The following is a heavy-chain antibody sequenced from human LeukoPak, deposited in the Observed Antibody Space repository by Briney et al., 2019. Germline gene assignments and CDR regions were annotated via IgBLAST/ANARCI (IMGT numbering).Heavy chain of an antibody. CDR2: INPNSGGT. CDR3: ARSSRIMVAAGRGRVDY. CDR1: GYTFTCYY. Sequence: ASVKVSCKASGYTFTCYYMHWVRQAPGQGLEWMGWINPNSGGTNYAQKFQGRVTMTRDTSISTAYMELSRLRSDDTAVYYCARSSRIMVAAGRGRVDYWGQGTLVTVSS. D-gene: IGHD6-13*01. J-gene: IGHJ4*02. V-gene: IGHV1-2*02.